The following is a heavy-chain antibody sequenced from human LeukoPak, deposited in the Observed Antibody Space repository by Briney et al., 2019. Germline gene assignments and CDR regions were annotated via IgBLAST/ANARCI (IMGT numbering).Heavy chain of an antibody. CDR3: ARRGKYGYCSSTSCRQRKNYYYYYMDV. CDR1: GGSFSGYY. Sequence: SETLSPTCAVYGGSFSGYYWSRIRQPPGKGLEWIGEINHSGSTNYNPSLKSRVTISVDTSKNQFSLKLSSVTAADTAVYYCARRGKYGYCSSTSCRQRKNYYYYYMDVWGKGTTVTVSS. V-gene: IGHV4-34*01. D-gene: IGHD2-2*03. J-gene: IGHJ6*03. CDR2: INHSGST.